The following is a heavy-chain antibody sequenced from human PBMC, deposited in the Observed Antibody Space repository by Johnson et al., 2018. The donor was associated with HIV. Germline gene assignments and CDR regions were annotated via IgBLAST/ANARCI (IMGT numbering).Heavy chain of an antibody. CDR2: INYNGGSP. CDR1: GFNVDDDA. D-gene: IGHD3-22*01. J-gene: IGHJ3*02. Sequence: VQLVESGGGVVRPGGSLRLSCAASGFNVDDDALSWVRQVPGKGLEWVSGINYNGGSPGYADSVRDRFHIASDNSQNTLYLQMNSLRAEDTAVYFCARDAPNFFDSSGVRDDAFDIWGPGTMVTVSS. CDR3: ARDAPNFFDSSGVRDDAFDI. V-gene: IGHV3-20*04.